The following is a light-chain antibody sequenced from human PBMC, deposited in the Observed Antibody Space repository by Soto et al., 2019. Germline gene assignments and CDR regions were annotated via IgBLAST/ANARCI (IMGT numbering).Light chain of an antibody. CDR1: QSISSW. CDR2: KSS. CDR3: QQYKSYPLT. Sequence: DIQMTQSPSTLSASVGDRVTITCRASQSISSWLAWYQQKPGKAPKLLIYKSSSLESGVPSRFSGSGSGTEFTLTISSLQPDDFATYCCQQYKSYPLTFGGGTKVEIK. V-gene: IGKV1-5*03. J-gene: IGKJ4*01.